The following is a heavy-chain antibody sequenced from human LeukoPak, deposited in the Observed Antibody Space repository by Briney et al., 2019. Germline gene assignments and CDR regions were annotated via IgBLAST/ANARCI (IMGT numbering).Heavy chain of an antibody. Sequence: GGSLRLSCAASGFTFSMYALRWVRQAPGKGLEWVAFISSDGIKKYYADSVRGRLTISRDNSKRSLYLQMNSLTPEDTAVYYCARDQVGEIGGSAYGWFDPWGQGTLVSVSS. D-gene: IGHD1-26*01. CDR2: ISSDGIKK. CDR1: GFTFSMYA. CDR3: ARDQVGEIGGSAYGWFDP. V-gene: IGHV3-30-3*01. J-gene: IGHJ5*02.